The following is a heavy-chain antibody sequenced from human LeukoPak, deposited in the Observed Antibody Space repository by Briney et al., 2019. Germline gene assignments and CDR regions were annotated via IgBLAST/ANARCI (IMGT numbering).Heavy chain of an antibody. V-gene: IGHV5-51*01. J-gene: IGHJ5*02. D-gene: IGHD2-8*01. CDR1: GYSFTSYW. CDR2: IYPGDSDT. CDR3: ARRYATNSFDP. Sequence: GESLKISCNGPGYSFTSYWIGWVRQIPGKGLGWLRIIYPGDSDTRYSPSFQGKVTISADKSISTAYMQWSSLKASDTAMYYCARRYATNSFDPWGQGTLVTVSS.